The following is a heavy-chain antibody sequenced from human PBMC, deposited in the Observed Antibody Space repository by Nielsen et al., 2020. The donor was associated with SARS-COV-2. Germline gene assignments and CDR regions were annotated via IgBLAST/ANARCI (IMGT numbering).Heavy chain of an antibody. CDR1: GFTFSSYE. V-gene: IGHV3-48*03. D-gene: IGHD4-17*01. CDR3: ARDGDTLTVTSNYYYNGMDV. Sequence: GESLKISCAASGFTFSSYEMNWVRQAPGKGLEWVSYISSSGSTIYYADSVKGRFTISRDNAKNSLYLQMNSLRAEDTAVYYCARDGDTLTVTSNYYYNGMDVWGQGTTVTVSS. CDR2: ISSSGSTI. J-gene: IGHJ6*02.